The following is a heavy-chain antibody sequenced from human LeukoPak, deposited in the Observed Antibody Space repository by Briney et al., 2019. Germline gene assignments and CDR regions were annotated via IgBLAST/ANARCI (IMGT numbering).Heavy chain of an antibody. Sequence: SETLSLTCTVSGGSISSYYWSWIRQPPGKGLEWIGYIHYSGSTNYNPSLKSRVTISVDTSKNQFSLKLSSVTAADTAVYYCARGGYYDSSGYYDSDYWGQGTLVTVSS. CDR2: IHYSGST. CDR3: ARGGYYDSSGYYDSDY. D-gene: IGHD3-22*01. J-gene: IGHJ4*02. CDR1: GGSISSYY. V-gene: IGHV4-59*01.